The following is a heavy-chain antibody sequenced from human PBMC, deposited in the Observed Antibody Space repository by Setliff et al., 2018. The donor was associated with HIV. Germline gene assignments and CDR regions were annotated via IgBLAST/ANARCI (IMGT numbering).Heavy chain of an antibody. V-gene: IGHV4-31*03. CDR3: ARGFDYAQRPPLYYFDY. Sequence: SETLSLTCTVSGGSISSGYYYWSWIRQHPGKGLEWIGYIYYSGNPFYNPSLRSRVTISLDTSKNQFSLKLSSVTAADTAVYYCARGFDYAQRPPLYYFDYGGQGTLVTVSS. D-gene: IGHD2-2*01. CDR2: IYYSGNP. J-gene: IGHJ4*02. CDR1: GGSISSGYYY.